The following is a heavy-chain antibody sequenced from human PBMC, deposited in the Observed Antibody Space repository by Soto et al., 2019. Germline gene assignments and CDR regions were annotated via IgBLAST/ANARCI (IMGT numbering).Heavy chain of an antibody. CDR1: GFTFSSYW. D-gene: IGHD1-26*01. Sequence: EVQLVESGGGLVQPGGSLRVSCAASGFTFSSYWMHWVRQAPGKGLVWVSRINSDGSSTNYADFVKGRFAISRDNAKNTLYLQMNSLRVDDTAVYYCSRVGGSTWHWGQGTLVTVSS. CDR2: INSDGSST. V-gene: IGHV3-74*01. J-gene: IGHJ4*02. CDR3: SRVGGSTWH.